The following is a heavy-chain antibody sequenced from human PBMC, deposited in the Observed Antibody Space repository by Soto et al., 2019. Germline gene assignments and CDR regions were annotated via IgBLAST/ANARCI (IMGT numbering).Heavy chain of an antibody. V-gene: IGHV3-23*01. CDR2: IIGSGGST. CDR1: GFTFISYA. D-gene: IGHD2-15*01. J-gene: IGHJ4*02. Sequence: PGGSLRLSCEASGFTFISYAISRVRQALGKGLEWVSAIIGSGGSTYYADSVKGRFTISRDNSKNTLYLQMNSLRAEDTAVYYCAKTIVVVVAATPVLDYWGQGT. CDR3: AKTIVVVVAATPVLDY.